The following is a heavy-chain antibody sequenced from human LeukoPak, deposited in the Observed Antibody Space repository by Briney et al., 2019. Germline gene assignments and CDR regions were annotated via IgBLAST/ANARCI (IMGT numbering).Heavy chain of an antibody. CDR1: GFTFSSYG. V-gene: IGHV3-33*01. CDR3: ARELGGYFDY. CDR2: IWYDGSNK. Sequence: PGRSLRLSCAASGFTFSSYGMHWVRQAPGKGLEWVAVIWYDGSNKYYADSVKGRFTISRDNSKNTLYLQMNSLRAEDTAVYYCARELGGYFDYWGQGTLITVSS. D-gene: IGHD3-3*01. J-gene: IGHJ4*02.